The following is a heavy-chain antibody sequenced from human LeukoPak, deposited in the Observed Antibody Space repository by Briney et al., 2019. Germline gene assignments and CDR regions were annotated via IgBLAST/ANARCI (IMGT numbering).Heavy chain of an antibody. Sequence: GGSLRLSCAASGFTFSSYGMHWVRQAPGKGLEWVALISYDGRSEYYADSVKGRFIMSRDNSKNTLYLQMNSLRAEDTAVYYCARDVERTGGTYYYGSGSPRGWGQGTLVTVSS. CDR1: GFTFSSYG. V-gene: IGHV3-30*03. J-gene: IGHJ4*02. D-gene: IGHD3-10*01. CDR3: ARDVERTGGTYYYGSGSPRG. CDR2: ISYDGRSE.